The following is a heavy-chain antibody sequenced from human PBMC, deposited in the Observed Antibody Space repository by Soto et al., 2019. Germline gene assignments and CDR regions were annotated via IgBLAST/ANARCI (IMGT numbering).Heavy chain of an antibody. CDR3: ARCDCGVYARFDY. CDR1: GYTFTSHD. CDR2: MNPNSGNT. Sequence: QVQLVQSGAEVKKSGASVKVSCKASGYTFTSHDINWVRQATGQGLEWMGWMNPNSGNTGYAQKFQGRVTMTRDTSISTAYMELSSLRSEDTAVYYCARCDCGVYARFDYWGQGTLVTVSS. D-gene: IGHD4-17*01. J-gene: IGHJ4*02. V-gene: IGHV1-8*01.